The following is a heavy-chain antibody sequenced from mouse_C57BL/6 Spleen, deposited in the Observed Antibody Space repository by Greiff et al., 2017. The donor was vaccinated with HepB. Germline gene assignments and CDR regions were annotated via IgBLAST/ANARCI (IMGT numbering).Heavy chain of an antibody. CDR1: GYTFTDYE. Sequence: QVQLQQSGAELVRPGASVTLSCKASGYTFTDYEMHWVKQTPVHGLEWIGAIDPETGGTAYNQKFKGKAILTADKYSSTAYMELRSLTSEDSAVYYCTRRRGGYYGDYWGQCTTLTVSS. CDR2: IDPETGGT. CDR3: TRRRGGYYGDY. D-gene: IGHD1-1*01. V-gene: IGHV1-15*01. J-gene: IGHJ2*01.